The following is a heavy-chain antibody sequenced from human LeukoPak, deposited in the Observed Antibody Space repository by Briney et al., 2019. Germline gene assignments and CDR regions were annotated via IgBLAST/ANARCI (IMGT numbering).Heavy chain of an antibody. CDR3: AREGGDPRWLDP. V-gene: IGHV4-4*07. Sequence: SETLSLTYTVSGGSISSYYWTWIRQSAGKGLEWIGRINTSGSTNYTPSLRSRVTMSVNTSKNQFSLNLTSVTAADTAVYSCAREGGDPRWLDPWGQGTLVTVSS. J-gene: IGHJ5*02. D-gene: IGHD6-25*01. CDR1: GGSISSYY. CDR2: INTSGST.